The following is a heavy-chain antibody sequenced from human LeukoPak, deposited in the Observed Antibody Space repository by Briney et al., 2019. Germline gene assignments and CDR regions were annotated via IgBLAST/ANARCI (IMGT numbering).Heavy chain of an antibody. D-gene: IGHD1-26*01. CDR3: TSTREWELGGSDAFDI. V-gene: IGHV3-73*01. J-gene: IGHJ3*02. Sequence: PGGSLRLSCAASGFTFSGSAMHWVRQASGKGLEWVGRIRSKANSYATAYAASVKGRFTISRDDSKNTAYLQMNSLKTEDTAVYYCTSTREWELGGSDAFDIWGQGTMVTVSS. CDR2: IRSKANSYAT. CDR1: GFTFSGSA.